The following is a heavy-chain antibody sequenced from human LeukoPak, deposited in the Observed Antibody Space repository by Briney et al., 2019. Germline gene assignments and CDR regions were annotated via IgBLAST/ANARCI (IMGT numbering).Heavy chain of an antibody. V-gene: IGHV3-33*06. Sequence: GGSLRLSCAVSGFTFSSYGIHWVRQAPGKGLGWVAVIWYDGSNKYYADSVEGRFTISRENPKNTLYLQMNGLRAEDTAVYYCAKPEGGSYRPYYYYYYMDVWGKGTTVTVSS. CDR1: GFTFSSYG. CDR2: IWYDGSNK. CDR3: AKPEGGSYRPYYYYYYMDV. J-gene: IGHJ6*03. D-gene: IGHD1-26*01.